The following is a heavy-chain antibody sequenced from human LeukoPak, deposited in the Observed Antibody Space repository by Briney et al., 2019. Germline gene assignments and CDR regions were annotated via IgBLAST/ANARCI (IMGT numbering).Heavy chain of an antibody. CDR2: IYPGDSDT. J-gene: IGHJ6*02. Sequence: GESLKISCKGSGYSFTSYWIGWVRQMPGKGLEWMGIIYPGDSDTRYSPSFQGQVTISADKSISTAYLQWSSLKASDTAMYCCAIVYGDYEPRYGMDVWGQGTTVTVSS. V-gene: IGHV5-51*01. D-gene: IGHD4-17*01. CDR1: GYSFTSYW. CDR3: AIVYGDYEPRYGMDV.